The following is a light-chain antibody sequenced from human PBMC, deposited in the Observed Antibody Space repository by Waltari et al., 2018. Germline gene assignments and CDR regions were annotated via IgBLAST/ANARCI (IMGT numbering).Light chain of an antibody. CDR2: KAS. J-gene: IGKJ3*01. CDR3: QQYNNYPFT. Sequence: DIQMTHSPSTLSASVGDRFTITCRASQSISSWLAWYQQKPGKAPKLLIYKASSLESGVPSRFSGSGSGTEFTLTISSLQPDDFATYYCQQYNNYPFTFGPGTKVDIK. V-gene: IGKV1-5*03. CDR1: QSISSW.